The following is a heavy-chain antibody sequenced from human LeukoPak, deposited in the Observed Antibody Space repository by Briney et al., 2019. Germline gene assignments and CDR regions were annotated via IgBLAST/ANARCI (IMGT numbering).Heavy chain of an antibody. Sequence: GASVKVSCXASGYTFTSYDINWVRQATGQGLEWMGWMNPNSGNTGYAQKFQGRVTITRNTSISTAYMELSSLRSEDTAVYYCARVGTYGDYAHYWGQGTLVTVSS. CDR2: MNPNSGNT. J-gene: IGHJ4*02. CDR1: GYTFTSYD. V-gene: IGHV1-8*03. CDR3: ARVGTYGDYAHY. D-gene: IGHD4-17*01.